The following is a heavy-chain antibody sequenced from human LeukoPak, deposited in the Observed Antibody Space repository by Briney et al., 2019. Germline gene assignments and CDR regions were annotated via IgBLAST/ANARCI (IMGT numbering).Heavy chain of an antibody. CDR1: GFTVSSNY. CDR3: ARTGITFGGVIVYFDY. V-gene: IGHV3-53*01. Sequence: GGSLRLSCAASGFTVSSNYMSWVRQAPGKGLEWVSVIYSGGSTYYADSVKGRFTISRDNSKNTLYLQMNSLRAEDTAVYYCARTGITFGGVIVYFDYWGQGTLVTVSS. J-gene: IGHJ4*02. CDR2: IYSGGST. D-gene: IGHD3-16*02.